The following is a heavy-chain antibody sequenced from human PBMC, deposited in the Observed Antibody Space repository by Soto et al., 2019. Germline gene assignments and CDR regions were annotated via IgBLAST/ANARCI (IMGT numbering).Heavy chain of an antibody. V-gene: IGHV1-69*06. J-gene: IGHJ3*02. CDR1: GGTFSNYA. D-gene: IGHD3-22*01. CDR2: SIPIFGTA. Sequence: QVQLVQSGAEVKKPGSSVKVSCKASGGTFSNYAISWVRQAPGQGLEWMGGSIPIFGTANYAQKFQGRVTITADKSPSQAYMELGSVRSEDTAVYYCATDGRVVITPYDAFDIWGQGKMVTVSS. CDR3: ATDGRVVITPYDAFDI.